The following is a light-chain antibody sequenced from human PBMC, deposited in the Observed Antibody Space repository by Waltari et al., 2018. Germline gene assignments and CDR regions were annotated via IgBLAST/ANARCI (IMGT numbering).Light chain of an antibody. CDR2: GAF. Sequence: ILLTQSPGTLSLSPGERATLFCRAAQSPGSRYLAWYQQKPGQSPRLRIYGAFTRATGTPDRFSGGGSGTDFTLTISRLEPEDFAVYYCQEFGGSFGGGTKVE. CDR3: QEFGGS. J-gene: IGKJ4*01. V-gene: IGKV3-20*01. CDR1: QSPGSRY.